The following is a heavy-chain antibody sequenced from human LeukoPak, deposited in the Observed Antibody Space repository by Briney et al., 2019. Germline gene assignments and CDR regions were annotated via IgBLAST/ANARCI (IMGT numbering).Heavy chain of an antibody. D-gene: IGHD6-19*01. CDR2: ISGDGGVT. V-gene: IGHV3-64*02. Sequence: PGGSLRLSCAASGFTFSTYAMHWVRQAPGKGLEYVAAISGDGGVTYYADSVKGRFTISRDNSKNTLYLQMGSLRAEDMAVYYCARRSLPERSGWYFPDYWGQGTLVTVSS. J-gene: IGHJ4*02. CDR1: GFTFSTYA. CDR3: ARRSLPERSGWYFPDY.